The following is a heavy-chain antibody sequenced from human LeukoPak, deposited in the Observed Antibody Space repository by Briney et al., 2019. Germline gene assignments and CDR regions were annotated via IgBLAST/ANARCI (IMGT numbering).Heavy chain of an antibody. CDR1: GGSISSYY. V-gene: IGHV4-59*01. D-gene: IGHD7-27*01. J-gene: IGHJ3*02. CDR3: ATGDDAFDI. Sequence: SETLSLTCTVSGGSISSYYWSWIRQPPGRGLEWIGYIYYSGSTNSNPSLKSRVTISVDTSKNRFSLKLSSVTAADTAVYYCATGDDAFDIWGQGTMVTVSS. CDR2: IYYSGST.